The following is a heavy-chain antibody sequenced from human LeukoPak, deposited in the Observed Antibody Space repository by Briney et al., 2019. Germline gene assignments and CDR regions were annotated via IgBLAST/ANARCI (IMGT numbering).Heavy chain of an antibody. J-gene: IGHJ5*01. CDR2: ISWNSGNT. CDR1: RFTFDGYA. CDR3: AKSGTYSSSSGYIDT. D-gene: IGHD6-6*01. Sequence: GRSLRLSCAASRFTFDGYAMHWVRQAPGKGLEWVSSISWNSGNTDYAASVKGRFTISRDNAKKSLHLQMNSLRAEDTALYYCAKSGTYSSSSGYIDTWGHGTLGTVSS. V-gene: IGHV3-9*01.